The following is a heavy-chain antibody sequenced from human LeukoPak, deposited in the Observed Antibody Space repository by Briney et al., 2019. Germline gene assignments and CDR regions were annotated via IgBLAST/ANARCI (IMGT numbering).Heavy chain of an antibody. CDR1: GFTFSSYS. CDR2: ISSSSSYI. V-gene: IGHV3-21*01. J-gene: IGHJ4*02. Sequence: GGSLRLSCAASGFTFSSYSMNWVRQAPGKGLEWVSSISSSSSYIYYADSVKGQFTISRDNAKNSLYLQMNSLRAEDTAVYYCARVGYSSSWYEEQVAVAGFDYWGQGTLVTVSS. D-gene: IGHD6-13*01. CDR3: ARVGYSSSWYEEQVAVAGFDY.